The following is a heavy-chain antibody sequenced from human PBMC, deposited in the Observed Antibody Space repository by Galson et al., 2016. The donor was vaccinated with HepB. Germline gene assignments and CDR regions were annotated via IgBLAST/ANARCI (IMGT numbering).Heavy chain of an antibody. D-gene: IGHD3-16*02. CDR1: GFTFSSYW. Sequence: SLRLSCAASGFTFSSYWMHWVRQAPGKGLVWVSRIKSDGGDTIYADPVKGRFTISRDNAKKTLYLQMNSLRAEDTAVYYCARSTRSYHDWGQGTLVTVSS. V-gene: IGHV3-74*01. CDR2: IKSDGGDT. CDR3: ARSTRSYHD. J-gene: IGHJ4*02.